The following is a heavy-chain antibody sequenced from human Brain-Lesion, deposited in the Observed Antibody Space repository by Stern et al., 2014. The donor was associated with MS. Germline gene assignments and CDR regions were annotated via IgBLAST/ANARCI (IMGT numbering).Heavy chain of an antibody. CDR1: GGSFSGYY. CDR2: IDHSGSA. Sequence: QVQLQQWGAGLLKPSETLSLTCAVSGGSFSGYYWTWIRQSPEKGLELIGQIDHSGSAKYNPSLKSRVTLSVDTSNPQFSLKLSPVTAADTAVYYCARGPYYFEGSGYHYWGQGTQVTVSS. CDR3: ARGPYYFEGSGYHY. V-gene: IGHV4-34*01. J-gene: IGHJ4*02. D-gene: IGHD3-22*01.